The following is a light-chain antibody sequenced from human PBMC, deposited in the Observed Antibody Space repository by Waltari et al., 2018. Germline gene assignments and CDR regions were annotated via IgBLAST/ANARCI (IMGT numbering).Light chain of an antibody. Sequence: EIVMTQSPATLSVSPGERATLSCKASQSIDNNLAWYQHKPGQAPRLLIYGASTRATGVPARFSGSGSGTEFTLTISSLQSEDCAVFYCQQYNRWPPLTFGGGTKVEIK. CDR3: QQYNRWPPLT. V-gene: IGKV3-15*01. J-gene: IGKJ4*01. CDR1: QSIDNN. CDR2: GAS.